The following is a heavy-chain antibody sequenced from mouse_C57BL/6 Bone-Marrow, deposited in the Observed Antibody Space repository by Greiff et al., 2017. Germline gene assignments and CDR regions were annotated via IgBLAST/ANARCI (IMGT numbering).Heavy chain of an antibody. CDR1: GFSLTSYG. CDR3: ATIQRKFAY. J-gene: IGHJ3*01. Sequence: VNVVESGPGLVAPSQSLSITCTVSGFSLTSYGVDWVRQSPGKGLEWLGVIWGVGSTNYNSALKSRLSISKDNSKSQVFLKMNSLQTDDTAMYYCATIQRKFAYWGQGTLVTVSA. CDR2: IWGVGST. V-gene: IGHV2-6*01.